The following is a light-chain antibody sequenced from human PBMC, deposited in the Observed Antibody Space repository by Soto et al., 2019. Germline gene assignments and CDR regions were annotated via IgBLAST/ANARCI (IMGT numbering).Light chain of an antibody. J-gene: IGLJ1*01. CDR1: SSDVGSYNR. Sequence: QSVLTQPPSVSGSPGQSVAISCIGDSSDVGSYNRVSWYQQSPGTAPQFIIYEVTTRPSGVPDRFSGSQSGNTASLTISGLQAEDEADYYCNSYTISGTYVFGTGTKVTVL. CDR3: NSYTISGTYV. CDR2: EVT. V-gene: IGLV2-18*02.